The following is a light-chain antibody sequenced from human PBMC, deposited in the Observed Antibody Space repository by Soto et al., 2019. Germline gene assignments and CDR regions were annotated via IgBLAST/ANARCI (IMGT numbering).Light chain of an antibody. CDR1: SSNIGSNT. V-gene: IGLV1-44*01. J-gene: IGLJ1*01. Sequence: QSVVTQPPSTSGTPGQRVTISCSGSSSNIGSNTVSWCQQVPGTAPKLLFYSTNQRPSGVPDRFSGSKSGTSASLAISGLPYEDEADYYCASWDDSLKGYVFGTGTKVTVL. CDR2: STN. CDR3: ASWDDSLKGYV.